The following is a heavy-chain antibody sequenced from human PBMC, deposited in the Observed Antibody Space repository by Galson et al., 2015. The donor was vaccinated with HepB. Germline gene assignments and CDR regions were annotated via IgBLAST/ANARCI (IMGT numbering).Heavy chain of an antibody. CDR1: GFTFNTYG. CDR3: AREAHIAAPACLDS. D-gene: IGHD6-13*01. J-gene: IGHJ4*02. V-gene: IGHV3-33*01. Sequence: SLRLSCAASGFTFNTYGMHWVRQAPGKGLEWVALIWSDGSNQYYADSVQGRFTISRDNSRNTLYLQMNSLRAEDTALYYCAREAHIAAPACLDSWDQGTLVTVSS. CDR2: IWSDGSNQ.